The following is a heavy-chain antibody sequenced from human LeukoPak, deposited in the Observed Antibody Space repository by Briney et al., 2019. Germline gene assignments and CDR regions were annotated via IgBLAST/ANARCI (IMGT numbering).Heavy chain of an antibody. CDR2: ISYDGSNK. V-gene: IGHV3-30*18. J-gene: IGHJ4*02. CDR3: AQGNARRGSSGYDILDY. Sequence: PGGSLRLSCAASGFTFSGYGMHWVRQAPGKGLEWVAVISYDGSNKYYADSVKGRFTISRDNSKNTLYLQMNSLRAEDTAVYYCAQGNARRGSSGYDILDYWGQGTLVTVSS. D-gene: IGHD5-12*01. CDR1: GFTFSGYG.